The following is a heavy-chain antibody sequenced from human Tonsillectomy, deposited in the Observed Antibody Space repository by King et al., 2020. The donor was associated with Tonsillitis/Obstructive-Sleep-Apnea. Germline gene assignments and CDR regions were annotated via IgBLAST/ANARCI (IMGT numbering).Heavy chain of an antibody. J-gene: IGHJ3*02. CDR1: GGSISISNW. CDR3: ARVTVWFSGSRDAFDI. Sequence: QLQESGPGLVKPSGTLSLTCAVSGGSISISNWWSWVRQPPGKGLEWIGGIYHSGSTHYNPSPKSRVTISVDKSKNQFSLKLSSVTAADTAVYYCARVTVWFSGSRDAFDIWGQGTMVTVSS. V-gene: IGHV4-4*02. D-gene: IGHD3-10*01. CDR2: IYHSGST.